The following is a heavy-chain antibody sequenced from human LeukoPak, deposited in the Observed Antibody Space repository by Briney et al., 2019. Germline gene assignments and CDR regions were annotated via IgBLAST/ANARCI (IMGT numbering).Heavy chain of an antibody. CDR1: GGSISSSTYY. Sequence: SETLSLTCTVSGGSISSSTYYWGWIRRPPGKGLEWIGSIYYSGSTSYNPSLKSRVTISVDTSKDQFSLKLSSVTAADTAVYYCARLRVYTDYWGQGTLVTVSS. V-gene: IGHV4-39*01. D-gene: IGHD2-8*01. CDR3: ARLRVYTDY. J-gene: IGHJ4*02. CDR2: IYYSGST.